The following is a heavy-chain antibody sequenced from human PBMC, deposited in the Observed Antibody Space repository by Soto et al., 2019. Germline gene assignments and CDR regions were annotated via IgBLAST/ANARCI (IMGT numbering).Heavy chain of an antibody. CDR1: GFTFFAYW. Sequence: EVQLVESGGGLVQPGGSLRLSCAASGFTFFAYWIHWVRQVPGKGLVWVSRINSDGSHTSYADSVRGRFTISRDNSKNTVYLQMNSLTAEDTAVYYCAKEGDDGGYAGEIWFDSWGQGSLVTVSS. J-gene: IGHJ5*01. V-gene: IGHV3-74*01. D-gene: IGHD4-17*01. CDR2: INSDGSHT. CDR3: AKEGDDGGYAGEIWFDS.